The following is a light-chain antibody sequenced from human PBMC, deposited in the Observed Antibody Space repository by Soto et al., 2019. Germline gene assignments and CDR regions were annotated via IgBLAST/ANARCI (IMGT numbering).Light chain of an antibody. CDR2: EVN. Sequence: QSALTQPASVSGSLGQSITVSCTGTSSDVGGYNYVSWYQQHPGKAPKLLIYEVNIRPSGVSYRFSGSKSGNTASLTISGLQAEDEADYYCSSYTSSSTLVFGTGTKVTVL. V-gene: IGLV2-14*01. CDR3: SSYTSSSTLV. CDR1: SSDVGGYNY. J-gene: IGLJ1*01.